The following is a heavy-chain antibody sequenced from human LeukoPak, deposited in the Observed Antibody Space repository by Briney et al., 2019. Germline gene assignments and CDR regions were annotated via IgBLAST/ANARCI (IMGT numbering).Heavy chain of an antibody. CDR2: IYGGSTTTT. D-gene: IGHD4-17*01. V-gene: IGHV3-23*01. Sequence: SGGSLRLSCVASGFTFSKYTMSWVRQAPGKGLEWVSGIYGGSTTTTLYADSVKGRFTTSRDNSMNTLYLQMNSLRAEDTAVYYCAKDLTPDGAWDIDYWGQGTLITVSS. CDR1: GFTFSKYT. J-gene: IGHJ4*02. CDR3: AKDLTPDGAWDIDY.